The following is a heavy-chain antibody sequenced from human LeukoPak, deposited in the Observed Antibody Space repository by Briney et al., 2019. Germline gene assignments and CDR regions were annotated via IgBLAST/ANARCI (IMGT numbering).Heavy chain of an antibody. D-gene: IGHD4-11*01. V-gene: IGHV4-39*07. CDR2: IYYSGST. CDR1: GGSISSSSYY. Sequence: SETLSLTCTVSGGSISSSSYYWGWIRQPPGKGLEWIGSIYYSGSTNYNPSLKSRVTISVDTSKNQFSLKLSSVTAADTAVYYCARRQTTVTSNKRPYYYYYYGMDVWGQGTTVTVSS. J-gene: IGHJ6*02. CDR3: ARRQTTVTSNKRPYYYYYYGMDV.